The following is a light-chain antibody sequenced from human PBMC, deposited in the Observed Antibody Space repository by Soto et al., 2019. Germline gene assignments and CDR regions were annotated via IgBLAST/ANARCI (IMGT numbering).Light chain of an antibody. CDR2: DAS. V-gene: IGKV3-11*01. CDR3: QQRVNWLT. Sequence: EIVLTQSPAILSLSPGERATVSSRASQSVGTYLDWFQQKLGQAPRLLIYDASNRATGIPARFSGSGSGTDFTLTISSLEPEDFAVYYCQQRVNWLTFGGGTKVEL. CDR1: QSVGTY. J-gene: IGKJ4*01.